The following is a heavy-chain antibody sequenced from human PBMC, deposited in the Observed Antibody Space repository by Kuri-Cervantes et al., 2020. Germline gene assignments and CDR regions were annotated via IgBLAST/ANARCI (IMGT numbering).Heavy chain of an antibody. CDR3: ARRMGTYYGMDV. J-gene: IGHJ6*02. CDR2: IYYSGST. V-gene: IGHV4-59*12. D-gene: IGHD2-8*01. Sequence: GSLRLSCNVSGGSIRSYYWSWIRQPPGKGLEWIGYIYYSGSTNYNPSLKSRVTISVDTSKNQFSLRLSSVTAADTALYYCARRMGTYYGMDVWGQGTTVTVSS. CDR1: GGSIRSYY.